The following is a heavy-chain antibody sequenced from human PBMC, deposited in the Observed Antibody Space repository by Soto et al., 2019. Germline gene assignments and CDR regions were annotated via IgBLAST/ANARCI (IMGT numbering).Heavy chain of an antibody. J-gene: IGHJ6*02. V-gene: IGHV1-69*13. CDR3: ARDVGVRGSADPNYYYYYGMDV. CDR1: GGTFSSYA. D-gene: IGHD3-10*01. Sequence: ASVKVSCKASGGTFSSYAISWVRQAPGQGLEWMGGIIPIFGTANYAQKFQGRVTITADESTSTAYMELSSLRSEDTAVYYCARDVGVRGSADPNYYYYYGMDVWGQGTTVTVSS. CDR2: IIPIFGTA.